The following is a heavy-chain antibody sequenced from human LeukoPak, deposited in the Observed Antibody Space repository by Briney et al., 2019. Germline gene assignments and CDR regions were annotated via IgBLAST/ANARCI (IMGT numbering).Heavy chain of an antibody. CDR3: ARKERSYYDSSGTFDY. Sequence: SETLSLTCTVSGGSISSGGYYWSWIRQHPGKGLECIGYIYYSGSTYYNPSLKSRVTISVDTSKNQFSLKLSSVTAADTAVYYCARKERSYYDSSGTFDYWGQGTLVTVSS. V-gene: IGHV4-31*03. J-gene: IGHJ4*02. D-gene: IGHD3-22*01. CDR2: IYYSGST. CDR1: GGSISSGGYY.